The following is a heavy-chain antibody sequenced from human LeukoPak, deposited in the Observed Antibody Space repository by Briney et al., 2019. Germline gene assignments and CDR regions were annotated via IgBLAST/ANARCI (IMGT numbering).Heavy chain of an antibody. J-gene: IGHJ3*02. V-gene: IGHV1-2*02. Sequence: ASVKVSCKASGYTFTGYYMHWVRQAPGQGLEWTGWINPNSGGTNYAQKFQGRVTMTRDTSISTAYMELSRLRSDDTAVYYCAANWNDVEAFDIWGQGTMVTVSS. CDR3: AANWNDVEAFDI. D-gene: IGHD1-1*01. CDR2: INPNSGGT. CDR1: GYTFTGYY.